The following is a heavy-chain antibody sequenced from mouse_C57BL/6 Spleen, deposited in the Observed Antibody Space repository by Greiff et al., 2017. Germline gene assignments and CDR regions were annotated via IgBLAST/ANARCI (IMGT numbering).Heavy chain of an antibody. CDR1: GFTFSDYG. CDR2: ISSGSSTI. V-gene: IGHV5-17*01. CDR3: ARDWDVGFGY. J-gene: IGHJ2*01. Sequence: EVKLVESGGGLVKPGGSLKLSCAASGFTFSDYGMHWVRQAPEKGLEWVAYISSGSSTIYYADTVKGRFTISRDNAKNTLFLQMTSLRSEDTARYYCARDWDVGFGYRGQCATLTVSS. D-gene: IGHD4-1*01.